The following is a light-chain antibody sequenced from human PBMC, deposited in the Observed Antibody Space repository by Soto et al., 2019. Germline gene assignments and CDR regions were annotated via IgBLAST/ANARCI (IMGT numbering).Light chain of an antibody. CDR1: QALSNY. Sequence: DIQMTQSPSSLSASVGDRVTITCQASQALSNYLNWYQQKPGKAPKLLIYDASNLETGVPSRFSGIGSGTDFTFTISRLQTEDIETYYCQQYNNLPLTFGQGTRMEIK. CDR3: QQYNNLPLT. CDR2: DAS. J-gene: IGKJ5*01. V-gene: IGKV1-33*01.